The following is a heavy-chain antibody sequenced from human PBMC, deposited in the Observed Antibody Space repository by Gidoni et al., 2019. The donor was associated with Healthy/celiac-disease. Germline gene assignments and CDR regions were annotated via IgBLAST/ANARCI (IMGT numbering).Heavy chain of an antibody. Sequence: QVQLQESGPGLVKPSETLSLTCTVSGGSISSYYGSWIRPPPGKGLEWIWYIYYSGSNNYNPSVKSRVTISVDTSKNQFSLKLSSVPAADAAVYYCARVRGGVVIPPYFDYWGQGTLVTVSS. CDR3: ARVRGGVVIPPYFDY. CDR1: GGSISSYY. D-gene: IGHD3-22*01. CDR2: IYYSGSN. V-gene: IGHV4-59*01. J-gene: IGHJ4*02.